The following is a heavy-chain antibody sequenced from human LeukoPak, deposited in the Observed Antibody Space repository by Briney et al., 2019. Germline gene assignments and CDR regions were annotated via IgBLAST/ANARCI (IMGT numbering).Heavy chain of an antibody. J-gene: IGHJ3*02. CDR3: AIPYRSSRDAFDI. V-gene: IGHV3-53*01. Sequence: GGSLRLSCAAYGFTFRNYGIHWVRQAPGKGLEWVSVMYAGGSTYYADSVKGRFTISRDKSKNTLYLQMNSLRADDTAVYYCAIPYRSSRDAFDIWGQGTMVTVSS. CDR1: GFTFRNYG. D-gene: IGHD4-11*01. CDR2: MYAGGST.